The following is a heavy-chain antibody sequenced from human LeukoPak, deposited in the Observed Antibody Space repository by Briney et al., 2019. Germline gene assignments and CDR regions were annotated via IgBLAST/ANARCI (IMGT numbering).Heavy chain of an antibody. J-gene: IGHJ4*02. Sequence: SVKVSCKASGGTFSSYAISWVRQAPGQGLEWMGGIIPIFGTANYAQKFQGRVTITTDESTSTAYMELSSLRSEDTAVYYCARDRGYYGSGSYYNYFDYWGQGTLVTVSS. D-gene: IGHD3-10*01. CDR3: ARDRGYYGSGSYYNYFDY. CDR1: GGTFSSYA. V-gene: IGHV1-69*05. CDR2: IIPIFGTA.